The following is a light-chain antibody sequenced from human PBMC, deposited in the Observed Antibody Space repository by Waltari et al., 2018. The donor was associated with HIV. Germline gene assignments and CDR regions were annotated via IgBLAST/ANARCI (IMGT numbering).Light chain of an antibody. Sequence: DIVMTQSPDSLAVSLGERATINCTSSRTVLYRSDNQNYLAWYLQRPGHPPKVLIFWASTRAFGVPDRFTGSGSGTDFSLTLSSLQAADVGIYYCQQYYTVPPTFGGGTKVEI. CDR1: RTVLYRSDNQNY. CDR3: QQYYTVPPT. V-gene: IGKV4-1*01. J-gene: IGKJ4*01. CDR2: WAS.